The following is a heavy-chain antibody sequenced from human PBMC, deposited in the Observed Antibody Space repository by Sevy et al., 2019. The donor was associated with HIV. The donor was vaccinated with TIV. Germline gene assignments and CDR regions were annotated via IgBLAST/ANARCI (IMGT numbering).Heavy chain of an antibody. CDR1: GFTFSNYA. CDR2: ITGSSTTI. Sequence: GGSLRLSCAASGFTFSNYALTWVRQAPGKGLDWVSSITGSSTTIYYADSVKGRFTVSRDNSNNTLYLHINSLRAEDTAVYYCARDGLYSGNFEYFQHWGQGTLVTVSS. D-gene: IGHD4-4*01. V-gene: IGHV3-23*01. J-gene: IGHJ1*01. CDR3: ARDGLYSGNFEYFQH.